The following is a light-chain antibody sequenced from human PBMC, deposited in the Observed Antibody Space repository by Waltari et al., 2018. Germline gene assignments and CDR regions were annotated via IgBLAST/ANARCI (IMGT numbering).Light chain of an antibody. CDR2: RAS. CDR3: QQHGTLPAT. V-gene: IGKV3-20*01. J-gene: IGKJ1*01. CDR1: QTVGSSS. Sequence: EIVLPQSPGTASLSPGERVTLSCRASQTVGSSSLAWYQQKPGQAPRLVIYRASRRATGIPDRFSGSESGTDCSLTSSRLEPEDFAVYYCQQHGTLPATFGQGTKVEIK.